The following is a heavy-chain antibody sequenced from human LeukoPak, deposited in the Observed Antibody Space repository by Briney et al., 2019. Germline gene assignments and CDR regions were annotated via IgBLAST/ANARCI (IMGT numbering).Heavy chain of an antibody. CDR1: GFTFSSYA. CDR3: AKDERAIVGAFDY. Sequence: GASLRLSCAASGFTFSSYAMSWVRQASGKGLEWVSAISGSGGSTYYADSVKGRFTISRDNSKNTLYLQMNSLRAEDTAVYYCAKDERAIVGAFDYWGQGTLVTVSS. J-gene: IGHJ4*02. V-gene: IGHV3-23*01. D-gene: IGHD1-26*01. CDR2: ISGSGGST.